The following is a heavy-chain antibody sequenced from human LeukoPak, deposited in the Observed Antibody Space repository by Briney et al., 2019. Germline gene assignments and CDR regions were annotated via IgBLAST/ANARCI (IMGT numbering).Heavy chain of an antibody. J-gene: IGHJ6*03. V-gene: IGHV4-59*11. CDR1: GGSISSHY. Sequence: SETLSLTCTVSGGSISSHYWIWIRQPPGKGLERIGYIYYSGSTNYNPSLKSRVTISVDTSKNQFSLKLSPVTAADTAVYYSARDRFLPPYYYYMDVWGKGTTVTVSS. D-gene: IGHD3-3*01. CDR2: IYYSGST. CDR3: ARDRFLPPYYYYMDV.